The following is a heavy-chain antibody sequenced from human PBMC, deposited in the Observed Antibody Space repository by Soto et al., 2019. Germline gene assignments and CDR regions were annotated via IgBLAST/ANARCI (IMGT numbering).Heavy chain of an antibody. D-gene: IGHD2-15*01. CDR1: GGTFSSYA. CDR2: IIPIFGTA. V-gene: IGHV1-69*13. Sequence: ASVKVSCKASGGTFSSYAISWVRQAPGQGLEWMGGIIPIFGTANYAQKFQGRVTITADESTSTAYMELSSLRSEDTAVYYCARVPGYCSGGSCQSSDYWGQGTLVTVSS. J-gene: IGHJ4*02. CDR3: ARVPGYCSGGSCQSSDY.